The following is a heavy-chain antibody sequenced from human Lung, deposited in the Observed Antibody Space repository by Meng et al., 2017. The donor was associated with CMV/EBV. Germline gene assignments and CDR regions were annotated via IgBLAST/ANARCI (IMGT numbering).Heavy chain of an antibody. CDR2: IYYSGST. CDR3: AIDPAASIFGVVTNEGYFDY. J-gene: IGHJ4*02. V-gene: IGHV4-59*01. CDR1: GGSIRSYY. D-gene: IGHD3-3*01. Sequence: SXTXSLXCTVPGGSIRSYYWSWIRQPPGKGLEWIGYIYYSGSTNYNPSLKSRVTISVDTSKNQFSLKLSSVTAADTAVYYCAIDPAASIFGVVTNEGYFDYXGQGXLVTVSS.